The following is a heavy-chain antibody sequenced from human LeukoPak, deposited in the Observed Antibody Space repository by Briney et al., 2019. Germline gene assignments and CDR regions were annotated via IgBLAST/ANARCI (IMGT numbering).Heavy chain of an antibody. CDR2: ISSSTHYT. V-gene: IGHV3-11*05. J-gene: IGHJ4*02. D-gene: IGHD6-25*01. CDR3: ASDPETWQAA. Sequence: GGSRRLSWAASGFTFSDYYMTWIRQAAGKGLEWVSYISSSTHYTNYADSVKGRFTISRDNAKNSLYLQMNSLRAEHTAVYYCASDPETWQAAWGQGTLVTVSS. CDR1: GFTFSDYY.